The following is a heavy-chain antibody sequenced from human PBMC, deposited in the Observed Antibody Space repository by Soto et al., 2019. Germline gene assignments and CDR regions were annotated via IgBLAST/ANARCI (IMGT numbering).Heavy chain of an antibody. D-gene: IGHD6-13*01. J-gene: IGHJ4*02. Sequence: GGSLRLSCAASGFTFSSYGMHWVRQAPGKGLEWVAVIWYDGSNKYYADSVKGRFTISRDNSKNTLYLQMNSLRAEDTAVYYCASLGITAARDYWGQGTLVTVSS. V-gene: IGHV3-33*01. CDR1: GFTFSSYG. CDR2: IWYDGSNK. CDR3: ASLGITAARDY.